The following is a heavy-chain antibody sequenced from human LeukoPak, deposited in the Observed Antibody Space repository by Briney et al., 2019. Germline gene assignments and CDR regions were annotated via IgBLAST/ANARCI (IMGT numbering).Heavy chain of an antibody. CDR1: GGSISSGDYY. Sequence: PSETLSLTRTVSGGSISSGDYYWSWIRQPPGKGLEWIGYIYYSGSTYYNPSLKSRVTISVDTSKNQFSLKLSSVTAADTAVYYCARGRVSGYSYGWFDPWGQGTLVTVSS. D-gene: IGHD5-18*01. J-gene: IGHJ5*02. CDR2: IYYSGST. CDR3: ARGRVSGYSYGWFDP. V-gene: IGHV4-30-4*01.